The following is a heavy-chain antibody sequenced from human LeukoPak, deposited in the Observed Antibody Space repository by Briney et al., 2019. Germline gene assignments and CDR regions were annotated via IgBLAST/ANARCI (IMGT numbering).Heavy chain of an antibody. CDR3: ARDRAAGAYPWYFDY. CDR2: ISGSGVST. D-gene: IGHD3-16*01. J-gene: IGHJ4*02. Sequence: GGSLRLSCAASGFTFSSYGMSWVRQAPGKGLEWVSAISGSGVSTHYADSVKGRFTISRDNAKNSLYLQMNSLRAEDTAVYYCARDRAAGAYPWYFDYWGQGTLVTVSS. CDR1: GFTFSSYG. V-gene: IGHV3-23*01.